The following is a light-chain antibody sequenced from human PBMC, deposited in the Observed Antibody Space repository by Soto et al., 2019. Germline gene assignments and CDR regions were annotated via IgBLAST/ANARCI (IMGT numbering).Light chain of an antibody. CDR3: QQYNDWPLT. V-gene: IGKV3-15*01. CDR1: QSVSTN. CDR2: GAS. Sequence: EIVMTQSPATLSVSPGERASLSCRASQSVSTNLAWYQQKPAQAPRLLIYGASTRATGIPGRFSGGGSGTELTLTISSLQSADFAVYYCQQYNDWPLTFGGGTKVDIK. J-gene: IGKJ4*01.